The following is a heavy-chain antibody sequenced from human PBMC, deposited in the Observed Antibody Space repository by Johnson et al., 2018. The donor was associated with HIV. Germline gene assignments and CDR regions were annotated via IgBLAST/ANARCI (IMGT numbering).Heavy chain of an antibody. D-gene: IGHD6-6*01. Sequence: MQLVESGGGVVQPGGSLRLSCAGSGFTFSSYGMHWVRQAPGKGLEWVSFIRYDGSDKHYADSVKGRFTISRDNSKNTLYLQMNSLRAEDTAVYYCARAEQLAGGAFDIWGQGTMVTVSS. CDR2: IRYDGSDK. CDR1: GFTFSSYG. V-gene: IGHV3-30*02. CDR3: ARAEQLAGGAFDI. J-gene: IGHJ3*02.